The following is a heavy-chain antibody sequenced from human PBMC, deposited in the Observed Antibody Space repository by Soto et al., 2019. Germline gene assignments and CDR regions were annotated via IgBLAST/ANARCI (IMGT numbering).Heavy chain of an antibody. CDR2: INHSGST. D-gene: IGHD6-13*01. CDR3: ARGNSSSWYGDYYYYYGMDV. Sequence: SETLSLTCAVSGGSISSSNWWSWIRQPPGKGLEWIGEINHSGSTNYNPSLKSRVTISVDTSKNQFSLKLSSVTAADTAVYYCARGNSSSWYGDYYYYYGMDVWGQGTTVTVSS. CDR1: GGSISSSNW. V-gene: IGHV4-4*02. J-gene: IGHJ6*02.